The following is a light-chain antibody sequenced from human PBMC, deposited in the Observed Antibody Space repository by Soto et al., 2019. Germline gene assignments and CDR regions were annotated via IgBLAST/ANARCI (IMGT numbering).Light chain of an antibody. CDR2: DVS. CDR1: SSDFGGYNY. V-gene: IGLV2-14*01. CDR3: SSYTSSSTLYV. Sequence: QSALTQPASVSGSPGQSITISCTGTSSDFGGYNYVSWYQQHPGKAPKLMIYDVSNRPSGVSNRFSGSKSGNTASLTISGLQAEDEADYYCSSYTSSSTLYVFGTGTKFTVL. J-gene: IGLJ1*01.